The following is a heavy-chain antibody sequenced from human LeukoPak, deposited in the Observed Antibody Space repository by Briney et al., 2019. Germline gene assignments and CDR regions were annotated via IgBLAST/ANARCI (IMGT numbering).Heavy chain of an antibody. Sequence: PGGSLRLSCAASGFTFSSYGMHWVRQAPGKGLEWVAVISYDGSNKYYADSVKGRFTISRDNSKNTLYLQMNSLRAEDTAVYYCAKDLPFRGKAFDIWGQGTMVTVSS. J-gene: IGHJ3*02. CDR1: GFTFSSYG. CDR2: ISYDGSNK. D-gene: IGHD5/OR15-5a*01. CDR3: AKDLPFRGKAFDI. V-gene: IGHV3-30*18.